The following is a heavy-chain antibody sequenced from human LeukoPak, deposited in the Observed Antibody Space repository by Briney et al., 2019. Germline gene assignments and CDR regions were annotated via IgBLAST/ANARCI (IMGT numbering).Heavy chain of an antibody. CDR1: GGSISSGGYS. V-gene: IGHV4-30-2*01. CDR2: IYHSGST. J-gene: IGHJ3*02. D-gene: IGHD3-10*01. Sequence: SETLTLTCAVSGGSISSGGYSWSWIRQPPGKGLEWIGYIYHSGSTYYNPSLKSRVTISVDRSKNQFSLKLSSVTAADTAVYYCARARSYGSGKGDAFDIWGQGTMVTVSS. CDR3: ARARSYGSGKGDAFDI.